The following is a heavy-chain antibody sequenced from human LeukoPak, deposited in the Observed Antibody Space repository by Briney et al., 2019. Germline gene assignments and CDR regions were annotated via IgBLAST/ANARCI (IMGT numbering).Heavy chain of an antibody. J-gene: IGHJ4*02. CDR2: IYSGGGT. Sequence: GGSLRLSCAASGFTVSNTYMSWVRQAPGKGLEWVSIIYSGGGTRYADSVKGRFTISRDNSRNTLYLQMNSLGAEDTALYYCARENYDGSVFTWGQETLVTVSS. V-gene: IGHV3-53*01. D-gene: IGHD3-22*01. CDR3: ARENYDGSVFT. CDR1: GFTVSNTY.